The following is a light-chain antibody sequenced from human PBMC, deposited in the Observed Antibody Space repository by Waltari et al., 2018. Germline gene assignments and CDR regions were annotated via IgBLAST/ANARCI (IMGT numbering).Light chain of an antibody. CDR1: QRLSNG. J-gene: IGKJ1*01. CDR2: KAS. Sequence: DIQMTQSASTLAAPVGDRVTITIRASQRLSNGLAWYQQKPGKAPKVLIYKASTLESGVPSRFSGSGSGTEFTLTISSLQPDDFATYYCQQYRNLWTFGQGTKVEIK. V-gene: IGKV1-5*03. CDR3: QQYRNLWT.